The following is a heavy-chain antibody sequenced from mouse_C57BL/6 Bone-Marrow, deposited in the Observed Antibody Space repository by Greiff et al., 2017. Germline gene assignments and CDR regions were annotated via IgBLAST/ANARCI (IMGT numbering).Heavy chain of an antibody. CDR3: ASYAGSDWYFDV. J-gene: IGHJ1*03. Sequence: EVHLVESGGGLVQPGGSLSLSCAASGFTFTDYYMSWVRQPPGKALEWLGFIRNKANGYTTEYSASVKGRFTISRANSQSILYLQLNAFGAEDRANYYCASYAGSDWYFDVWGTGTTVTVSS. CDR1: GFTFTDYY. CDR2: IRNKANGYTT. D-gene: IGHD1-1*02. V-gene: IGHV7-3*01.